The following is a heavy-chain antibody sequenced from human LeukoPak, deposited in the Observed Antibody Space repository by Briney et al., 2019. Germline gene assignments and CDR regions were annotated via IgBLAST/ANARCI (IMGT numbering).Heavy chain of an antibody. CDR3: ARAGVLDY. V-gene: IGHV4-38-2*02. CDR1: GYSISSGYY. D-gene: IGHD3-10*01. J-gene: IGHJ4*02. Sequence: SETLSLTCTVSGYSISSGYYWGWIRQRPGKGLEWIGSIYHSGSTYYNPSLKSRVTISVDTSKNQFSLKLSSVTAADTAVYYCARAGVLDYWGQGTLVTVSS. CDR2: IYHSGST.